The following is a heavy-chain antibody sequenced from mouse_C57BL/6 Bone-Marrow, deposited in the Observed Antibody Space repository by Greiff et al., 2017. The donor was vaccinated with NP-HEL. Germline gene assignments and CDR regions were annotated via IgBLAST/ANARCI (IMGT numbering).Heavy chain of an antibody. Sequence: VQLQQSGAELVRPGASVKLSCTASGFNIKDDYMHWVKQRPEQGLEWIGWIDPENGDTEYASKFQGKATITADTSSNTAYLQLSSLTSEDTAVYYCTVVLRSSYWFAYWGQGTLVTVSA. J-gene: IGHJ3*01. CDR3: TVVLRSSYWFAY. D-gene: IGHD1-1*01. CDR2: IDPENGDT. CDR1: GFNIKDDY. V-gene: IGHV14-4*01.